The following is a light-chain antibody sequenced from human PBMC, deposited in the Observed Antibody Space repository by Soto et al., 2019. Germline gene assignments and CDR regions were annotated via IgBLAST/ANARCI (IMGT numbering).Light chain of an antibody. V-gene: IGKV3-15*01. CDR1: QTVNSN. CDR2: DAS. CDR3: QYYNMWTGT. Sequence: DILMTQSPATLSVSPGERATLSCRASQTVNSNLAWFQQKPGQAPRLLIFDASTRATGIPARFSGSGSGTEFTLTISSLQSEDVAVYYCQYYNMWTGTFGPGTKVDIK. J-gene: IGKJ3*01.